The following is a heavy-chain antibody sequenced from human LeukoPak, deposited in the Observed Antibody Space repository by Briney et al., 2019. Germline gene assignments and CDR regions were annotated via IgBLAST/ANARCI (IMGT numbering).Heavy chain of an antibody. CDR2: INHSGST. J-gene: IGHJ4*02. CDR3: ARDFYHGGTYYFDY. D-gene: IGHD2-15*01. V-gene: IGHV4-34*01. CDR1: GGSFSGYY. Sequence: PSETLSLTCAVYGGSFSGYYWSWIRQPPGKGLEWIGEINHSGSTNYNPSLKSRVTISVDTSKNQFSLKLSSVTAADTAVYYCARDFYHGGTYYFDYWGQGTLVTVSS.